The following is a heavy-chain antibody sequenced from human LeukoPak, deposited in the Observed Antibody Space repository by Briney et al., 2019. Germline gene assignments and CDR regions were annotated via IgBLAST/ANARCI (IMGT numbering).Heavy chain of an antibody. Sequence: ASVKVSSKASGYTFTSYGISWVRQAAGQVLEWTGSISAYNGNTNYAQKLQGRVTMTTDTSTRTAYMELRSLRSDDTAVYYCAKHMVRGVIPLYYFDYWGQGTLVTVSS. J-gene: IGHJ4*02. D-gene: IGHD3-10*01. CDR1: GYTFTSYG. CDR3: AKHMVRGVIPLYYFDY. CDR2: ISAYNGNT. V-gene: IGHV1-18*01.